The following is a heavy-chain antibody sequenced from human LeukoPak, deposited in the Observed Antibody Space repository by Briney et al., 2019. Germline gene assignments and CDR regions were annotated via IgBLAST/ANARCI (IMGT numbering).Heavy chain of an antibody. CDR1: GGPFSGYY. CDR2: ITHSGST. Sequence: SETLSLTCGVYGGPFSGYYWSCLRQPPGRGLECIGEITHSGSTNYNPSLKSRVTVSVDTSKNQFSLRLSSVTAADTAVYYCARALYGDYYFDYWGQGTLATVCS. D-gene: IGHD4-17*01. V-gene: IGHV4-34*01. CDR3: ARALYGDYYFDY. J-gene: IGHJ4*02.